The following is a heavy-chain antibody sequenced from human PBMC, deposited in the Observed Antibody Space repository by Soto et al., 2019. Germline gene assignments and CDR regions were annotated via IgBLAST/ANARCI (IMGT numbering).Heavy chain of an antibody. CDR1: GFTFSSYS. CDR2: ISSSSSYI. Sequence: EVQLVESGGGLVKPGGSLRLSCAASGFTFSSYSMNWVRQAPGKGLEWVSSISSSSSYIYYADSVKGRFTISRDNAKNSLYLQMNSLRAEDTAVYYCANIVVVPAAMGDDAFDIWGQGTMVTVSS. V-gene: IGHV3-21*01. J-gene: IGHJ3*02. CDR3: ANIVVVPAAMGDDAFDI. D-gene: IGHD2-2*01.